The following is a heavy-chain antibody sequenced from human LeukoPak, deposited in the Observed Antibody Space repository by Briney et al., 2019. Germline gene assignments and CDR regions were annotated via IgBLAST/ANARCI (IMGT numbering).Heavy chain of an antibody. D-gene: IGHD5-24*01. J-gene: IGHJ4*02. V-gene: IGHV3-33*01. CDR1: GFTFSNYG. CDR3: AREDGHTDLDY. CDR2: IWYDGRNK. Sequence: GGSLRLSCAASGFTFSNYGMHWVRQAPGKGLEWVAVIWYDGRNKYYADSVKGRFTISRDNSKNTLYLQMNSLRADDTAVYYCAREDGHTDLDYWGQGTLVTVSS.